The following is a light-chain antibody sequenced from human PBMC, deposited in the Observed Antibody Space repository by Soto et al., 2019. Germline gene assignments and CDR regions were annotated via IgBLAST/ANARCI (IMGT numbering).Light chain of an antibody. J-gene: IGLJ1*01. Sequence: QSVLTQPPSVSGAPGQRVTISCTGSSSNIGAGYDVHWYQQLPGTAPKLLIYGNSNRPSGVPDRFSGSKSGTSASLAITGLQDEDEADYYCQSYDSSLSADVFGTGTKLTVL. V-gene: IGLV1-40*01. CDR1: SSNIGAGYD. CDR3: QSYDSSLSADV. CDR2: GNS.